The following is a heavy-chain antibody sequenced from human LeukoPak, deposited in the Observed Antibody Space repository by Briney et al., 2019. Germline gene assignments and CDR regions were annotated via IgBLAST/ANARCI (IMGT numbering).Heavy chain of an antibody. CDR2: IRYDGSNK. CDR3: GRGDAGDV. V-gene: IGHV3-30*02. CDR1: GFTFSSYG. J-gene: IGHJ6*04. Sequence: PGGSLRLSCAASGFTFSSYGMHWVRQAPGKGLEWVAFIRYDGSNKYYADSVKGRFTISRDNAKNSLYLQMSSLRAEDTAVYYCGRGDAGDVWGKGTTVTISS. D-gene: IGHD2-21*02.